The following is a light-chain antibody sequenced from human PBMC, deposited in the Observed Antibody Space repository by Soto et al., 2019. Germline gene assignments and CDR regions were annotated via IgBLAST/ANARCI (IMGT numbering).Light chain of an antibody. CDR1: SSSIGAGFD. V-gene: IGLV1-40*01. Sequence: QSVLTQPPSVSGAPGQRVTISCTGSSSSIGAGFDVHWYQQLPGTAPKLLIYVNSNRPSGVPDRFSGSKSGTSASLAITGLQAEDEADYYCQSYDSSLSGVVFGGGTQLTVL. CDR2: VNS. CDR3: QSYDSSLSGVV. J-gene: IGLJ2*01.